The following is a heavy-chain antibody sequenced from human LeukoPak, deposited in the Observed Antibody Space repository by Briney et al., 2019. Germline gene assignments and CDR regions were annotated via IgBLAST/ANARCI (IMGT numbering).Heavy chain of an antibody. D-gene: IGHD1-14*01. V-gene: IGHV3-30*01. CDR1: GFTFSSYA. J-gene: IGHJ3*01. CDR2: ISYDGSNK. Sequence: GGSLRLSCAASGFTFSSYAMHWVRQAPGKGLEWVAVISYDGSNKYYADSVKGRFTISRDNSKNTLYLQMNSLRAEDTAVYFCARDSSGSYYSIGTTNFDLWGQGTMVTVSS. CDR3: ARDSSGSYYSIGTTNFDL.